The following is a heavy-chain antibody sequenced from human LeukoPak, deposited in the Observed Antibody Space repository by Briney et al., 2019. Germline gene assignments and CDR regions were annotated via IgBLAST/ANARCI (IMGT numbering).Heavy chain of an antibody. V-gene: IGHV1-3*03. CDR3: ASSVTTGAFDI. CDR2: INAGNGDT. J-gene: IGHJ3*02. D-gene: IGHD4-17*01. CDR1: GYTFTGYY. Sequence: ASVKVSCKASGYTFTGYYMHWVRQAPGQRLEWMGWINAGNGDTKYSQEFQGRVTITRDTSASTAYMELSSLRSEDMAVYYCASSVTTGAFDIWGQGTMVTVSS.